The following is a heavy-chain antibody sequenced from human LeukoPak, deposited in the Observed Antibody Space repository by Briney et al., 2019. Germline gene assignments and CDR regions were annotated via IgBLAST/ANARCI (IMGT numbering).Heavy chain of an antibody. J-gene: IGHJ4*02. CDR1: GSTFTNYD. V-gene: IGHV1-18*01. D-gene: IGHD4/OR15-4a*01. Sequence: ASVKVSCKASGSTFTNYDINWVRQAPGQGLEWMGWISTYNGNTNYAQKLQGRVTMTTDTSTSTVYMELRSLRSDDTAVYYCAKIAYGANFFDYWGQGTLVTVSS. CDR3: AKIAYGANFFDY. CDR2: ISTYNGNT.